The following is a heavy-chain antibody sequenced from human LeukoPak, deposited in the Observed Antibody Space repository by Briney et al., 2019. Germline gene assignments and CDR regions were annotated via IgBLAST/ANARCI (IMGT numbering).Heavy chain of an antibody. J-gene: IGHJ5*02. Sequence: SETPSLTCTVSGGSISSYYWSWIRQPAGKGLEWIGRIYTSGSTNYNPSLKSRVTMSVDTSKNQFSLKLSSVTAADTAVYYCARGPPEPLWFGELFHPVHNWFDPWGQGTLVTVSS. CDR2: IYTSGST. V-gene: IGHV4-4*07. CDR3: ARGPPEPLWFGELFHPVHNWFDP. D-gene: IGHD3-10*01. CDR1: GGSISSYY.